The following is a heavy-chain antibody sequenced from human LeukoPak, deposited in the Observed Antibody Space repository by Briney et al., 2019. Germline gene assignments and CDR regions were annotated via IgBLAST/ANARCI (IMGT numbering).Heavy chain of an antibody. D-gene: IGHD6-19*01. V-gene: IGHV3-21*01. CDR3: VRVAVAANYFDY. Sequence: GGSLRLSCAASGFTFSFYSMTWVRQAPGKGLEWVSSISSSSSYIYYADSVKGRFTISRDNAKNSLYLQMNSLRAEDTAVYYCVRVAVAANYFDYWGQGTLVTVSS. CDR1: GFTFSFYS. CDR2: ISSSSSYI. J-gene: IGHJ4*02.